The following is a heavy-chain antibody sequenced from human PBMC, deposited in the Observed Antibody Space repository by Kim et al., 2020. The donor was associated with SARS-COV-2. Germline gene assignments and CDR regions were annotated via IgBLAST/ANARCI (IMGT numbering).Heavy chain of an antibody. J-gene: IGHJ6*02. V-gene: IGHV4-34*01. D-gene: IGHD3-3*01. Sequence: SEILSLTCAVYGGSFSAYSWIWIRQAPGKGLEWIGEVNHSGITKYHPSLKSRVTISVDTSKNQFSLKLPSVTAADTAVFYCARGRAGVVPSPILGLGPYYYYYAMDVWGQGTTVTVS. CDR1: GGSFSAYS. CDR3: ARGRAGVVPSPILGLGPYYYYYAMDV. CDR2: VNHSGIT.